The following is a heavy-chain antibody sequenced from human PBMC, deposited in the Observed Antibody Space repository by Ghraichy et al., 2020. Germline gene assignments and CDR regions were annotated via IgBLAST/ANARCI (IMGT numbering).Heavy chain of an antibody. V-gene: IGHV3-7*03. J-gene: IGHJ4*02. Sequence: GGSLRLSCAASGFTFSSYAMSWVRQAPGKGLEWVANIKQDGSEKYYVDSVKGRFTISRDNAKNSLYLQMNSLRAEDTAVYYCARAAAAAGTVDYWGQGTLVTVSS. CDR1: GFTFSSYA. D-gene: IGHD6-13*01. CDR3: ARAAAAAGTVDY. CDR2: IKQDGSEK.